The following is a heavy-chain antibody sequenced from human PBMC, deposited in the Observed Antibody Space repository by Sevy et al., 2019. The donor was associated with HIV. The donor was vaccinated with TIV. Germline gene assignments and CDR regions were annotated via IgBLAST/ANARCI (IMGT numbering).Heavy chain of an antibody. V-gene: IGHV3-23*01. CDR2: ISGNGENT. D-gene: IGHD3-3*02. J-gene: IGHJ3*02. Sequence: GGSLRLSCTASEFTFSSHAVSWVRQAPGKGLEWVSAISGNGENTHYADSVRGRFTISRDNFKNTLYLQMNSLRAEDTALYYCARDGRGISAFDIWSQGTMVTVSS. CDR1: EFTFSSHA. CDR3: ARDGRGISAFDI.